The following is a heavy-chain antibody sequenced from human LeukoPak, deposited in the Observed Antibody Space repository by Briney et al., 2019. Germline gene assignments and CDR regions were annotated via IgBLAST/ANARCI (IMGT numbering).Heavy chain of an antibody. CDR2: INPSGGST. CDR1: GYTFTSYY. CDR3: ARVALLKDFDY. D-gene: IGHD2-8*01. Sequence: ASVKVSCKASGYTFTSYYVHWVRQAPGQGLEWMGIINPSGGSTTYAQKFQGRVTMTRDTSTSTVYMELSSLRSEDTAVYYCARVALLKDFDYWGQGTLVTVSS. J-gene: IGHJ4*02. V-gene: IGHV1-46*01.